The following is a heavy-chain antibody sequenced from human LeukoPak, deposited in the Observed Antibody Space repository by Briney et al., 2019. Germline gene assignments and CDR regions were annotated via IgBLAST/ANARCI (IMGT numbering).Heavy chain of an antibody. V-gene: IGHV3-23*01. CDR2: ISGSGAIT. D-gene: IGHD3-10*01. CDR1: GFTFSSSA. Sequence: GGSLRLSCAASGFTFSSSAMNWVRQAPGKGLECVSGISGSGAITYYADSVKGRFTISRDNSLDTLYLQMNSLRAEDTAVYHCTKELYYYGSGSYYYFDYWGQGTLVTVSS. J-gene: IGHJ4*02. CDR3: TKELYYYGSGSYYYFDY.